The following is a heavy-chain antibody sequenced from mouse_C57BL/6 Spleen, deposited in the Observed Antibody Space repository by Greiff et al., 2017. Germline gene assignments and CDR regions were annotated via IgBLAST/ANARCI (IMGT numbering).Heavy chain of an antibody. J-gene: IGHJ3*01. D-gene: IGHD4-1*01. Sequence: VQLQQSGAELVKPGASVKLSCKASGYTFTEYTLHWVKQRSGQGLAWIGWFYPGSGSIKYNEKFKDKATLTGSKSSSTVSIALSRLTAEASAVYFCARHEMPLTGLFGYWGQGTLVTVSA. CDR2: FYPGSGSI. CDR3: ARHEMPLTGLFGY. V-gene: IGHV1-62-2*01. CDR1: GYTFTEYT.